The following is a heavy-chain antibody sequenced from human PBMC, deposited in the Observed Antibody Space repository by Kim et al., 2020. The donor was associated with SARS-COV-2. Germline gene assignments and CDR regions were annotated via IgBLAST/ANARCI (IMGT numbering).Heavy chain of an antibody. Sequence: GGSLRLSCAASGFTFSSYGMHWVRQAPGKGLEWVAVISYDGSNKYYADSVKGRFTISRDNSKNTLYLQMNSLRAEDTAVYYCARDFRYYDILTGYQSGYYGMDVWGQGTTVTVSS. CDR3: ARDFRYYDILTGYQSGYYGMDV. V-gene: IGHV3-33*08. CDR2: ISYDGSNK. J-gene: IGHJ6*02. D-gene: IGHD3-9*01. CDR1: GFTFSSYG.